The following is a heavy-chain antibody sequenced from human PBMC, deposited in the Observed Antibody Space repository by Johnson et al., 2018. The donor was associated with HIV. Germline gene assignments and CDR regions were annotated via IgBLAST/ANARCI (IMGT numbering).Heavy chain of an antibody. J-gene: IGHJ3*02. Sequence: VQLVESRGGLVHPGGSLRLSCGASGFTFSSYGMTWVRQAPGKGLEWVSGISGSGTSTYYADSVKGRFTIFRDNSRNTLYLQMNSLRVDDTAVYYCAKGPAAVFGLVADIWGQGTMVTVSS. CDR2: ISGSGTST. D-gene: IGHD3/OR15-3a*01. CDR3: AKGPAAVFGLVADI. V-gene: IGHV3-23*04. CDR1: GFTFSSYG.